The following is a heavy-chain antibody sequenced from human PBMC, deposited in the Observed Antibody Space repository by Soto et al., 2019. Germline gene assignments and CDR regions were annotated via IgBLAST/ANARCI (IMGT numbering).Heavy chain of an antibody. CDR3: AKVTSTMVRGPPGY. CDR2: ISNDGANK. Sequence: QVQLVESGGGVVQPGRSLRLSCAASGFTFTTYGMHWVRQAPGKGLEWVAVISNDGANKYYADSVKGRFTVSRDNSKNTLYLQMNSLRAEDTAVYYCAKVTSTMVRGPPGYWGQGTLVTVSS. V-gene: IGHV3-30*18. D-gene: IGHD3-10*01. CDR1: GFTFTTYG. J-gene: IGHJ4*02.